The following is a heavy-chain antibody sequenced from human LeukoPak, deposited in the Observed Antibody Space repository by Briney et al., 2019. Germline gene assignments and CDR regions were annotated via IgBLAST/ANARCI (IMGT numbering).Heavy chain of an antibody. CDR3: ARGNSYMDV. CDR1: GFTFSGYT. CDR2: ISSSSSTI. V-gene: IGHV3-48*01. Sequence: ESLRLSCAASGFTFSGYTMNWVRQAPGKGLEWVSYISSSSSTIYYADSVKGRFTISRDNAKNSLYLQMNSLRAEDTAVYSCARGNSYMDVWGKGTTVTVSS. J-gene: IGHJ6*03.